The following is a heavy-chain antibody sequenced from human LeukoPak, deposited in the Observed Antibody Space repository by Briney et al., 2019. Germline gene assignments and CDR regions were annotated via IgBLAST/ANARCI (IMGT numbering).Heavy chain of an antibody. CDR1: GFXFSNYG. CDR2: IVGRNGDT. J-gene: IGHJ5*02. D-gene: IGHD3-22*01. Sequence: GGSLRLSCAASGFXFSNYGITWVRQAPGKGLEWVSTIVGRNGDTYYTDSVKGRFTISRDISKNTVYLQMSSLRGDDTAVYYCARSRDSSGYRNNWFDPWGQGTLVTVPS. CDR3: ARSRDSSGYRNNWFDP. V-gene: IGHV3-23*01.